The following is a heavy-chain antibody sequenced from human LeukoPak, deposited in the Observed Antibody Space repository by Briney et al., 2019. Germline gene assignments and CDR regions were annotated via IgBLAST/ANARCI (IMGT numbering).Heavy chain of an antibody. J-gene: IGHJ4*02. V-gene: IGHV1-2*06. CDR2: INPNSGCT. CDR1: GYTFTGYY. D-gene: IGHD3-10*01. CDR3: ARDRETYGSGSYYIDY. Sequence: ASVKVSCKASGYTFTGYYMHWVRQAPGQGLEWKGRINPNSGCTNYAKKFQGRVTMTRDTSISTAYMELSRLRSDDTAVYYCARDRETYGSGSYYIDYWGQGTLVTVSS.